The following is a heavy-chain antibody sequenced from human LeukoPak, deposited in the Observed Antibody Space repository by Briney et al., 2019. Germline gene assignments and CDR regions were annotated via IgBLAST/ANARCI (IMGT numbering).Heavy chain of an antibody. Sequence: GGSLRLSCAASGFSFSTYWMSWVRQAPGKGLEWVANINQDGTEKYYVDSVKGRFTVSRDYAKNSLYLQMNSLRVEDTAVYYCAKVAKYYYGPETYYFFEQWGQGTPVTASS. D-gene: IGHD3-10*01. J-gene: IGHJ4*02. CDR2: INQDGTEK. CDR3: AKVAKYYYGPETYYFFEQ. CDR1: GFSFSTYW. V-gene: IGHV3-7*01.